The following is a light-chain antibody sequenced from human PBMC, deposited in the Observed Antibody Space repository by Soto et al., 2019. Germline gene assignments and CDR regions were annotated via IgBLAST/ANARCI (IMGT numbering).Light chain of an antibody. J-gene: IGKJ5*01. V-gene: IGKV3-15*01. CDR2: GAS. CDR1: QTVSRS. Sequence: EVVLTQSPATLSVSPGERATLSCRAIQTVSRSLAWYQQKPGQAPRLLIYGASTRATGIPGRFSGSGSGTEFTLTISSLQSEDFAVYYCQQYNDWPPKITFGQGTRLEIK. CDR3: QQYNDWPPKIT.